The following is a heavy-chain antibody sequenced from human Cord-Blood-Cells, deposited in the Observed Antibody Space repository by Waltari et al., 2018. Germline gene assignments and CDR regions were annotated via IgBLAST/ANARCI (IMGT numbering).Heavy chain of an antibody. Sequence: QVQLQQWGAGLLKPSVTLSITCAVYGGSFSGYYRSWIRQPPGKGLEWTGEINHSGSTNYNPSLKSRVTISVDTSKNQFSLKLSSVTAADTAVYYCARDWGSRAFDIWGQGTMVTVSS. CDR1: GGSFSGYY. CDR3: ARDWGSRAFDI. CDR2: INHSGST. D-gene: IGHD7-27*01. V-gene: IGHV4-34*01. J-gene: IGHJ3*02.